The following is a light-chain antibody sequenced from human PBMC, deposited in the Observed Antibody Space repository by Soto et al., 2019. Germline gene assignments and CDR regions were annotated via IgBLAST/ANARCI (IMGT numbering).Light chain of an antibody. V-gene: IGKV3-15*01. CDR3: QQYNNWPP. CDR1: QSVSSN. J-gene: IGKJ4*01. Sequence: EIVMTQSPATLSVSPGERATLSCRASQSVSSNLAWYQQKPGQAPRLLIYGASTRATGIPARFSGSGSGTEFTLTISSLQSEDFAVYYCQQYNNWPPFGGGTKVESK. CDR2: GAS.